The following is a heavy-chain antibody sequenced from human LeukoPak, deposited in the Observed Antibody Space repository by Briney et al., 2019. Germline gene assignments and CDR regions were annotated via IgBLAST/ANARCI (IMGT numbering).Heavy chain of an antibody. CDR2: IYYSGST. CDR1: GASITSYY. V-gene: IGHV4-59*01. Sequence: PSETLSLTCAVSGASITSYYWSWIRQPPGKGLEWIGYIYYSGSTDYNPSLKSRVTMSVDTSKNEFSLKLSSVTTADTAVYYCAREKIAAAAPTPDYWGQGTLVTVSS. CDR3: AREKIAAAAPTPDY. D-gene: IGHD6-13*01. J-gene: IGHJ4*02.